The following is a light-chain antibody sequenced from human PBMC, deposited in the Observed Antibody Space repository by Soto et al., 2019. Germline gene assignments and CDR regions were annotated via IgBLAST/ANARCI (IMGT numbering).Light chain of an antibody. CDR3: QQYNSYSGM. J-gene: IGKJ1*01. CDR2: DAS. CDR1: QRVDRY. V-gene: IGKV1-5*01. Sequence: DIQMTQSPSTLYASVGDRVSITCRASQRVDRYLAWYQQKPGKAPQLLIYDASRLESGVPSRFSGSGSGTEFTLTISGLQPDDFASYYCQQYNSYSGMFGQGTRWIS.